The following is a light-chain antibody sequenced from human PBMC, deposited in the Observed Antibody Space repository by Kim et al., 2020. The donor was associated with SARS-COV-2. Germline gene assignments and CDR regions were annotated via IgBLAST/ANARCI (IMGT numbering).Light chain of an antibody. CDR2: SND. J-gene: IGLJ3*02. CDR3: ATWDDSLHGLV. CDR1: TSNIGVNT. Sequence: QSVLTQPPSASGTPGQRVTISCSGSTSNIGVNTVNWYQQLPGTAPKLLMYSNDQRPSGVPDRFSGSKSGTSASLGISGLQSKDEADYYCATWDDSLHGLVFGGGTQLTVL. V-gene: IGLV1-44*01.